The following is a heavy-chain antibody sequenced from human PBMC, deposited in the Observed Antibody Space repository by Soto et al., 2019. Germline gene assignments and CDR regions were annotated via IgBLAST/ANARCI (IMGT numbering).Heavy chain of an antibody. D-gene: IGHD6-6*01. J-gene: IGHJ1*01. CDR3: ARENSRISPRLFQH. CDR2: ISPAGTNQ. Sequence: FSDYAMHWARQAPGKGLEWVALISPAGTNQYYADSAKGRFTISRDNSKNTLYLQMNSLRPEDTGLYYCARENSRISPRLFQHWGHGTLVTVSS. CDR1: FSDYA. V-gene: IGHV3-30-3*01.